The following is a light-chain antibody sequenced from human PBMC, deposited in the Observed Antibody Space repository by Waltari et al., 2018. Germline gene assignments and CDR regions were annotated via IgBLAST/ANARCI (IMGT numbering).Light chain of an antibody. J-gene: IGKJ1*01. CDR3: QHYVRLPAT. V-gene: IGKV3-20*01. Sequence: IVLTQSPGTLSLSPGERATLSCRASNTVSSSFAGYQQKPGQAPKLLIYGASARATGIPDRFTGSGSGTDFSLTISSLEPEDFAIYFCQHYVRLPATFGQGTKVEIK. CDR1: NTVSSS. CDR2: GAS.